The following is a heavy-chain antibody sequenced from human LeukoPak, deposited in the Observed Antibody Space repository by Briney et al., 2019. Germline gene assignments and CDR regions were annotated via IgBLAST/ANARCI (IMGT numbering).Heavy chain of an antibody. D-gene: IGHD3-22*01. Sequence: PGGSLRLSCAASGFTFSSYEMNWVRQAPGKGLEWVSYISSSSSYIYYADSVKGRFTISRDNAKNSLYLQMNSLRAEDTAVYYCAREVYYYDSSGSFYYYYMDVWGKGTTVTVSS. J-gene: IGHJ6*03. CDR3: AREVYYYDSSGSFYYYYMDV. CDR2: ISSSSSYI. CDR1: GFTFSSYE. V-gene: IGHV3-21*05.